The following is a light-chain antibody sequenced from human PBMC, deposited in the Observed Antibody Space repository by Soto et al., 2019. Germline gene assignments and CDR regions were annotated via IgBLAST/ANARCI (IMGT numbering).Light chain of an antibody. CDR2: GAS. Sequence: EIVLTQSPGTLSLSPGERATLSCRASQRVGGSYLAWYQQKPGQAPRLLIYGASSRATGIPDRFSGSGSGTDFTLTISRLEPEDFAVYNCQHYGTAPCTFGQGTKVEIK. J-gene: IGKJ1*01. CDR1: QRVGGSY. CDR3: QHYGTAPCT. V-gene: IGKV3-20*01.